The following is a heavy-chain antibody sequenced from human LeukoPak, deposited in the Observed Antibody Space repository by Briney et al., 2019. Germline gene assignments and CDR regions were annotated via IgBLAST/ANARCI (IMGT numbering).Heavy chain of an antibody. CDR2: IRSRANSYVT. D-gene: IGHD2-2*01. V-gene: IGHV3-73*01. CDR3: TRHSDAYCSRANCYVDNFYGLDV. CDR1: GFTFSGSA. Sequence: GGSLRLSRAASGFTFSGSAMHWVRQASGKGLEWVGRIRSRANSYVTAYAAAVTGRFIISRDDSSDTAYLQMNSLTTEDTAVYYCTRHSDAYCSRANCYVDNFYGLDVWGQGTRVTVSS. J-gene: IGHJ6*02.